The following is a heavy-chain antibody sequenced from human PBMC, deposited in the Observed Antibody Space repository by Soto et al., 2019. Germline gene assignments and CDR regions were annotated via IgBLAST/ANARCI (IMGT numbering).Heavy chain of an antibody. V-gene: IGHV4-4*02. Sequence: QVKLQESGPGLVKPSGTLSLTCAVSGGSISSSNWWSWVRQPPGKGLEWIGEIYHSGNTNYNPSLKSRVPMGGGKARNQFSLEVSSVTGAGPGVYYCARRWGEGRVDYWGQGTLVTVSS. CDR3: ARRWGEGRVDY. CDR1: GGSISSSNW. J-gene: IGHJ4*02. D-gene: IGHD3-16*01. CDR2: IYHSGNT.